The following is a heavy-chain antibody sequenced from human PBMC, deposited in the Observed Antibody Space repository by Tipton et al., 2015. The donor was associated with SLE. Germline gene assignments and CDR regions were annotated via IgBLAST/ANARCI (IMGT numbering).Heavy chain of an antibody. Sequence: QLVQSGAEVKKPGASVKVSCKTSGYPFTSHGINWVRQAPGQGLEWLGWISGYNGNTHYAQKVEGRVTMTTDSSTSTAYMELSSLTSADTSVYYCARDRDVDKALGDAFDIWGQGTMVTVSS. D-gene: IGHD3-16*01. CDR3: ARDRDVDKALGDAFDI. J-gene: IGHJ3*02. CDR1: GYPFTSHG. V-gene: IGHV1-18*01. CDR2: ISGYNGNT.